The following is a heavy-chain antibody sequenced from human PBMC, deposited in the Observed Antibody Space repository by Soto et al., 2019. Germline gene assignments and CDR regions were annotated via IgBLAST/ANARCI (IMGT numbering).Heavy chain of an antibody. Sequence: ASVKVSCKASGYTFTSYDINWVRQATGQGLEWMGWMNPNSGNTGYAQKFQGRVTMTRNTSISTAYMELSSLRSEDTAVYYCARGINGNDINWFDTWGQGTLVTVSS. CDR3: ARGINGNDINWFDT. CDR2: MNPNSGNT. D-gene: IGHD1-20*01. J-gene: IGHJ5*02. CDR1: GYTFTSYD. V-gene: IGHV1-8*01.